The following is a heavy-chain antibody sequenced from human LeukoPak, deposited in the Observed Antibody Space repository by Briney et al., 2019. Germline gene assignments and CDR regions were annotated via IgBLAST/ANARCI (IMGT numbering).Heavy chain of an antibody. D-gene: IGHD4-11*01. Sequence: ASVKVSCKASGGTFTSYDINWVRQATGQGLEWMGWMNPNSGNTGYAQKFQGRVTITRNTSISTAYMELSSLRSEDTAVYYCARRVDYSNYGYYYYYMDVWGKGTTVTVSS. J-gene: IGHJ6*03. CDR3: ARRVDYSNYGYYYYYMDV. CDR1: GGTFTSYD. V-gene: IGHV1-8*03. CDR2: MNPNSGNT.